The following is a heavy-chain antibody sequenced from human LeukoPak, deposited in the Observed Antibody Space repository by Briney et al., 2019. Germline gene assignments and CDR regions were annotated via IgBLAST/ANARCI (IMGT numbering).Heavy chain of an antibody. CDR1: GYSFTSYW. J-gene: IGHJ4*02. CDR3: ARHIGVRAAYFDY. V-gene: IGHV5-10-1*01. CDR2: IDPSDSYT. Sequence: GESLKISCKGSGYSFTSYWISWVRQMPGKGLEWMRNIDPSDSYTNYSPSFQGHVTISADKSITTAYLQWSSLKASDTAIYYCARHIGVRAAYFDYWGQGTLVTVSS. D-gene: IGHD2-15*01.